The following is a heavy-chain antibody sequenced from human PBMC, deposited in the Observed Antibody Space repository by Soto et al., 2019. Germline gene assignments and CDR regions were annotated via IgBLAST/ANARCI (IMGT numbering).Heavy chain of an antibody. V-gene: IGHV3-30*18. CDR2: ISYDGSNK. CDR3: AKDPGLVLRYYGMDV. CDR1: GFTFSSYG. D-gene: IGHD3-16*01. Sequence: PGGSLRLSCAASGFTFSSYGMHWVRQAPGKGLEWVAVISYDGSNKYYADSVKGRFTISRDNSKNTLYLQMNSLRAEDTAVYYCAKDPGLVLRYYGMDVWGQGTTVTVSS. J-gene: IGHJ6*02.